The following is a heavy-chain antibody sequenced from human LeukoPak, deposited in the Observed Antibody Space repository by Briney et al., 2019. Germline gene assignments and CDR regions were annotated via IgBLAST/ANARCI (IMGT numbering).Heavy chain of an antibody. D-gene: IGHD1-20*01. Sequence: PETLSLTCSVSGTSITHYFWSWIRQSAGQRLEWIGRISTHGTTTYNPSLNSRVTMSRDTSRSQVSLKLTSVTAADTAIYFCARDVTGTTNAFDIWGQGRMVTVSS. V-gene: IGHV4-4*07. J-gene: IGHJ3*02. CDR2: ISTHGTT. CDR1: GTSITHYF. CDR3: ARDVTGTTNAFDI.